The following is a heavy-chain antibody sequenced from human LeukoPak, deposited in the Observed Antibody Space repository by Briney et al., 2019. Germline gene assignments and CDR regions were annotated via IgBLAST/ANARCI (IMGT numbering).Heavy chain of an antibody. J-gene: IGHJ6*03. CDR1: GGSISSSSYY. CDR2: IYYSGST. V-gene: IGHV4-39*07. Sequence: SETLSLTCTVSGGSISSSSYYWGLIRQPPGKGLEWIGSIYYSGSTYYNPSLKSRVTISVDTSKNQFSLKLSSVTAADTAVYYCARVSAVVDNYYYYYYMDVWGNGTTVTVSS. D-gene: IGHD2-2*01. CDR3: ARVSAVVDNYYYYYYMDV.